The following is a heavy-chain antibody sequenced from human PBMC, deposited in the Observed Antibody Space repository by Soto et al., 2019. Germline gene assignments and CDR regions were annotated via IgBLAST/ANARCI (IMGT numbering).Heavy chain of an antibody. Sequence: GASVKVSCKASGGTFSSYAISWVRQAPGQGLEWMGGIIPIFGTANYAQKFQGRVTITADESTSTAYMELSSLRSEDTAVYYCARGGTIVVVPAGPDYYYGMDVWGQGTTVTVSS. J-gene: IGHJ6*02. CDR3: ARGGTIVVVPAGPDYYYGMDV. CDR1: GGTFSSYA. V-gene: IGHV1-69*13. CDR2: IIPIFGTA. D-gene: IGHD2-2*01.